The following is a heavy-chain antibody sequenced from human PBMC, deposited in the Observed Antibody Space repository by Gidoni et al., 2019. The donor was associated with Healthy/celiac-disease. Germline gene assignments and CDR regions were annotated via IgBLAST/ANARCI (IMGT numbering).Heavy chain of an antibody. Sequence: EVQLVASGGGLVKPWGSLILSCAASGFTFSSYSMNWVRQAPGKGLEWVSSISSSSSYIYYADSVKGRFTISRDNAKNSLYLQMNSLRAEDTAVYYCARESGGDDEWYFDLWGRGTLVTVSS. D-gene: IGHD3-16*01. V-gene: IGHV3-21*01. J-gene: IGHJ2*01. CDR3: ARESGGDDEWYFDL. CDR1: GFTFSSYS. CDR2: ISSSSSYI.